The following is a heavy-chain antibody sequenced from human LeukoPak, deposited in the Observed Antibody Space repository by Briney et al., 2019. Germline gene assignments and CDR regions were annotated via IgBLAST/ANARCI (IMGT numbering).Heavy chain of an antibody. Sequence: SETLSLTCTVSGGSISSSSYYWGWIRQPPGKGLEWIGSIYYSGSTYYNPSLKSRVTISVDTSKNQFSLKLSSVTAADTAVYYCARHTRVVGAQNEGVDPWGQGTLVTVSS. J-gene: IGHJ5*02. V-gene: IGHV4-39*01. CDR2: IYYSGST. D-gene: IGHD1-26*01. CDR3: ARHTRVVGAQNEGVDP. CDR1: GGSISSSSYY.